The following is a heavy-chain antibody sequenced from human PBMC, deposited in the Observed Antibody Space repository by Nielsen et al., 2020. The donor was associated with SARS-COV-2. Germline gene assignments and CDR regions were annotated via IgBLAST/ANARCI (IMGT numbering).Heavy chain of an antibody. CDR3: AGQYYDFWSGHSFDY. CDR1: GGSFSGYY. J-gene: IGHJ4*02. D-gene: IGHD3-3*01. Sequence: SETLSLTCAVYGGSFSGYYWSWIRQPPGKGLEWIGEINHSGSTNYNPSLKSRVTISVDTSKNQFSLKLSSVTAADTAVYYCAGQYYDFWSGHSFDYWGQGTLVTVSS. CDR2: INHSGST. V-gene: IGHV4-34*01.